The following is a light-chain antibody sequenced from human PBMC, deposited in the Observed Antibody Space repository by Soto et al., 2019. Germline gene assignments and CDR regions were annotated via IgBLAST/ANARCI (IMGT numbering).Light chain of an antibody. CDR3: SSCAGTYYV. CDR1: SSDVGRYDY. Sequence: QSALTQPRSVSGSPGQSVTFSCTGTSSDVGRYDYVSWYQQHPGKAPKLILYDVSKRPSGVPDRFSGSKSGNTASLIISGLQPEDEADYYCSSCAGTYYVFGTGTKVTVL. V-gene: IGLV2-11*01. J-gene: IGLJ1*01. CDR2: DVS.